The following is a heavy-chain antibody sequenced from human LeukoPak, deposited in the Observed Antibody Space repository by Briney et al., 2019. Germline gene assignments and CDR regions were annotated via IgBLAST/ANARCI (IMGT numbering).Heavy chain of an antibody. V-gene: IGHV1-18*01. D-gene: IGHD6-19*01. CDR2: ISAYNGNT. CDR1: GYTFTSYG. CDR3: ARDAGYSSGWVNNWFDP. Sequence: ASVKVSCKASGYTFTSYGISWVRQAPGQGLEWMGWISAYNGNTSYAQKLQGRVTMTTDTSTSTAYMELRRLTSDDTAVYYCARDAGYSSGWVNNWFDPWGQGTLVTVSS. J-gene: IGHJ5*02.